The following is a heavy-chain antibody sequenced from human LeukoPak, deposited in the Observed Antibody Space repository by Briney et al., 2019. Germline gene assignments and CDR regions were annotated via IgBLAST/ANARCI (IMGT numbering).Heavy chain of an antibody. Sequence: SQTLSLTCTVSGGSISSGGYYWSWIRQPPGKGLEWIGYIYHSGGTYYNPSLKSRVTISIDSSKNQFSLKLSSVTAADTAVYYCATLLPVDTAMSWFDPWGQGTLVTVSS. V-gene: IGHV4-30-2*01. CDR2: IYHSGGT. CDR3: ATLLPVDTAMSWFDP. CDR1: GGSISSGGYY. J-gene: IGHJ5*02. D-gene: IGHD5-18*01.